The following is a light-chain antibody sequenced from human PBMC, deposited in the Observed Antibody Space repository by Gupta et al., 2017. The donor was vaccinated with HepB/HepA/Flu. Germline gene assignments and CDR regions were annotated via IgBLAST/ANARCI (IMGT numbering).Light chain of an antibody. J-gene: IGKJ1*01. V-gene: IGKV3-15*01. CDR3: QQYQFRPLT. Sequence: EIVMTQSPAALSVSAGDRVTLSCRASQSVSRTLAWYQHKPGQAPRLLIYDASTRASDVPTRFSGSGSRIEFTLTISRLQSDDAAVYYCQQYQFRPLTFGQGTKVEIK. CDR2: DAS. CDR1: QSVSRT.